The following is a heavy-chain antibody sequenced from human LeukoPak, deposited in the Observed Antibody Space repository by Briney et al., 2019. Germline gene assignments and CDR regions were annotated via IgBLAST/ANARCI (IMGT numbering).Heavy chain of an antibody. CDR2: ISSSSSYI. V-gene: IGHV3-21*05. D-gene: IGHD3-22*01. J-gene: IGHJ3*02. CDR1: GFTFRSYA. CDR3: ARDLLSSSGYYYEGDAFDI. Sequence: PGGSLRLSCAASGFTFRSYAMSWVRQAPGKGLEWVSYISSSSSYIYYADSVKGRFTISRDNAKNSLYLQMNSLRAEDTAVYYCARDLLSSSGYYYEGDAFDIWGQGTMVTVSS.